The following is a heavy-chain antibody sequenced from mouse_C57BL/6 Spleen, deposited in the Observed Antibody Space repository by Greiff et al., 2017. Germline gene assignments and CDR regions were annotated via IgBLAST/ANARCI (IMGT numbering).Heavy chain of an antibody. J-gene: IGHJ4*01. Sequence: DVKLQESVAELVRPGASVKLSCTASGFNIKNTYMHWVKQRPEQGLEWIGRIDPANGNTKYAPKFQGKATITADTSSNTAYLQLSSLTSEDTAIYYCARLSDYDEGYYAMDYWGQGTSVTVSS. CDR1: GFNIKNTY. CDR2: IDPANGNT. D-gene: IGHD2-4*01. CDR3: ARLSDYDEGYYAMDY. V-gene: IGHV14-3*01.